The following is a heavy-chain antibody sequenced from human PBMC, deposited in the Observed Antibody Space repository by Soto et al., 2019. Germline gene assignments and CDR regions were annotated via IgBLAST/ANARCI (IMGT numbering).Heavy chain of an antibody. V-gene: IGHV4-61*01. J-gene: IGHJ3*02. D-gene: IGHD1-1*01. CDR1: GGSVSSGSYY. CDR3: ARDDMGTGAI. CDR2: IYYSGST. Sequence: SETLSLTCTVSGGSVSSGSYYWSWIRQPPGKGLEWIGYIYYSGSTNYNPSLKSRVTISVDTSKNQFSLKLSSVTAADTAVYYCARDDMGTGAIWGQGTMVTVSS.